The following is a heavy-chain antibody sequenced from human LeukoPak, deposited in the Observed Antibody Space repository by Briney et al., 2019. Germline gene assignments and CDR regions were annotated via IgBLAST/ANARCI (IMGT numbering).Heavy chain of an antibody. V-gene: IGHV3-11*05. CDR2: ISSSSSYT. CDR3: AAESIYYDSSGYYSR. CDR1: GFTFSDYY. D-gene: IGHD3-22*01. Sequence: GGSLRLSCAASGFTFSDYYMSWIRQAPGKGLEWVSYISSSSSYTNYADSVKGRFTISRDNAKNSLYLQMNSLRDEDTAVYYCAAESIYYDSSGYYSRWGQGTLVTVSS. J-gene: IGHJ4*02.